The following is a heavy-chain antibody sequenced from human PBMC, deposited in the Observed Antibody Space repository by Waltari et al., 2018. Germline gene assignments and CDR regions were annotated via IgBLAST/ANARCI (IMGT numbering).Heavy chain of an antibody. D-gene: IGHD2-8*01. J-gene: IGHJ2*01. CDR3: ARHPAMTIMLWYFDL. CDR2: IYYSGGT. Sequence: QLQLQESGPGLVKPSETLSLTCTVSGGSISSSSYYWGWIRQPPGKGLEWIGSIYYSGGTDDNPSRKSRVTISVDTSKNQFSLKLSSVTAADTAVYYCARHPAMTIMLWYFDLWGRGTLVTVSS. V-gene: IGHV4-39*01. CDR1: GGSISSSSYY.